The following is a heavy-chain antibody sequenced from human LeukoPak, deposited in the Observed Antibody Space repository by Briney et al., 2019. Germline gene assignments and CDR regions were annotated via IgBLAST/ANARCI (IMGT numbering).Heavy chain of an antibody. D-gene: IGHD4-11*01. CDR1: KFTFRYYG. CDR3: AKDAERGFDYSNSLDK. V-gene: IGHV3-33*06. Sequence: GRSLRLSCAASKFTFRYYGMHWVRQAPGKGLEWVAVIWNDGSSQYYADSVKGRFTISRDNSQNTLFLQMNNLRPEDTAVYYCAKDAERGFDYSNSLDKWGQGTLVTVSS. J-gene: IGHJ4*02. CDR2: IWNDGSSQ.